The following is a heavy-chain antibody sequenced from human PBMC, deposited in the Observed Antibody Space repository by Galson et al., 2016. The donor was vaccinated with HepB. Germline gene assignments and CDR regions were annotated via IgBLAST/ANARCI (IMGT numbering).Heavy chain of an antibody. V-gene: IGHV3-23*01. CDR1: GFTFSNYD. CDR3: VRHDIGGFDG. CDR2: IGGLHDYT. Sequence: SLRLSCAASGFTFSNYDLSWVRQAPGRGLECVSGIGGLHDYTYYTDSVKGRFTISRDNSRNTLYLQLNSLRVEDTALYYCVRHDIGGFDGWGQGTLVTVSS. J-gene: IGHJ4*02. D-gene: IGHD2-15*01.